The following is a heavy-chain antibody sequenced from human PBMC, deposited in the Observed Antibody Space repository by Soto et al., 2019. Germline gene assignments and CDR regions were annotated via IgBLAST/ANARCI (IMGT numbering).Heavy chain of an antibody. D-gene: IGHD3-3*01. CDR1: GYTFTGYY. CDR2: INPNSGGT. CDR3: ARGEGWSGYYTDY. J-gene: IGHJ4*02. V-gene: IGHV1-2*02. Sequence: QVQLVQSGAEVKKPGASVKVSCKASGYTFTGYYMHWVRQAPGQGLAWMGWINPNSGGTHYAQKVQGRVTMTSDTAISTAYMELSRLRSHDTAVYYCARGEGWSGYYTDYWGQGTLVTVSS.